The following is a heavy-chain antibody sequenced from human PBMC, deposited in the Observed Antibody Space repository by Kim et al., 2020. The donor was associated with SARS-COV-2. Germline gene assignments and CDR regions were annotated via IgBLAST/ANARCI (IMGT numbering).Heavy chain of an antibody. J-gene: IGHJ3*02. CDR1: DGSINSGDYY. CDR3: ASDTYSSGYVTFDI. Sequence: SETLSLTCSVSDGSINSGDYYWAWIRQRPGEGLEWIGYISSGGTTYYNPSLRNRATISIDTSEIQFSLKLSPVTATDTAVYYCASDTYSSGYVTFDIWGQGTMVTVSS. V-gene: IGHV4-31*03. D-gene: IGHD3-22*01. CDR2: ISSGGTT.